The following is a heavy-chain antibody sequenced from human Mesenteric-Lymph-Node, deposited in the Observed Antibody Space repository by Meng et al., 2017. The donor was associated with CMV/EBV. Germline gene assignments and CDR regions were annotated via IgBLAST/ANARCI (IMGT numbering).Heavy chain of an antibody. V-gene: IGHV3-48*04. CDR3: ARDAGTYYYDSSGYPLDY. CDR2: ISSSGSTI. J-gene: IGHJ4*02. CDR1: FTFSSYS. Sequence: FTFSSYSMNWVRQAPGKGLEWVSYISSSGSTIYYADSVKGRFTISRDNAKNSLYLQMNSLRAEDTAVYYCARDAGTYYYDSSGYPLDYWGQGTLVTVSS. D-gene: IGHD3-22*01.